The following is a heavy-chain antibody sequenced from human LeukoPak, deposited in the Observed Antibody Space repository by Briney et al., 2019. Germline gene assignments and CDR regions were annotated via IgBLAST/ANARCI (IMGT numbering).Heavy chain of an antibody. CDR2: ISSNGGST. D-gene: IGHD2-2*01. CDR1: GFTFSSYA. Sequence: GGSLRLSCSASGFTFSSYAMHWVRQAPGKGLEYVSAISSNGGSTYYADSVKGRFTISRDNAKNTLYLQMNSLRAEDTAVYYCLLGYCSSTSCQHDAFDIWGQGTMVSVSS. V-gene: IGHV3-64*04. CDR3: LLGYCSSTSCQHDAFDI. J-gene: IGHJ3*02.